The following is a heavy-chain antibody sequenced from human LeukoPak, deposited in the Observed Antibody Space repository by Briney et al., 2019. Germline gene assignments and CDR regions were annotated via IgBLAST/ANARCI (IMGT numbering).Heavy chain of an antibody. CDR3: ARLSTAEVVIGKDDAFDI. D-gene: IGHD3-22*01. Sequence: PGGSLRLSCAASGFTVSSNYMSWVRQAPGKGLEWVSVIYSGGSTYYADSVKGRFTISTDNSKNTLYLQMNSLRDEDTAVYYCARLSTAEVVIGKDDAFDIWGQGTMVTVSS. J-gene: IGHJ3*02. CDR2: IYSGGST. V-gene: IGHV3-66*02. CDR1: GFTVSSNY.